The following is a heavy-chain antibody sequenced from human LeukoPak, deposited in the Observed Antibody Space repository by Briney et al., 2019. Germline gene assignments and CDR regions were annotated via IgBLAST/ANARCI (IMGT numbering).Heavy chain of an antibody. CDR1: GFTFSSYS. CDR2: ISSSSSYI. Sequence: GGSLTLSCAASGFTFSSYSMNWVRQAPGKGLEWVSSISSSSSYIYYADSVKGRFTISRDNSKNSLYLQMNSLRAEDTAVYYCASDSNRWFGSREGFDYWGQGTLVTVSS. V-gene: IGHV3-21*01. CDR3: ASDSNRWFGSREGFDY. D-gene: IGHD3-10*01. J-gene: IGHJ4*02.